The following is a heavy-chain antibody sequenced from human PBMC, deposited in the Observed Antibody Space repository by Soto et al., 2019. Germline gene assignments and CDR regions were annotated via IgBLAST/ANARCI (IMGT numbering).Heavy chain of an antibody. J-gene: IGHJ3*02. CDR3: ARAVDSGGFPDAFDI. V-gene: IGHV4-30-4*01. Sequence: QVQLQESGPGLVKPSQTLSLTCTVSGDSISIGDYYWSWIRQPPGKGLEWIGYIYYRGNTYYNPSLKSRITISVDMSKNQFSLKLSSVTAADTAVYYCARAVDSGGFPDAFDIWGQGTMVTVSS. D-gene: IGHD3-22*01. CDR1: GDSISIGDYY. CDR2: IYYRGNT.